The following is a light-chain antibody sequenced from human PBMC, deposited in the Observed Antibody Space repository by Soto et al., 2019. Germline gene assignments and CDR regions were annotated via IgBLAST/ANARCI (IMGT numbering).Light chain of an antibody. CDR1: KLGDKY. CDR3: QAWDSSTGGV. Sequence: SYELTQPPSVSVSPGQTASITCSGDKLGDKYACWYQQKPGQSPVLVIYQDIKRPSGIPERFSGSNSGNTATLTISGTQAMDEADYYCQAWDSSTGGVFGGGTKVTVL. CDR2: QDI. V-gene: IGLV3-1*01. J-gene: IGLJ2*01.